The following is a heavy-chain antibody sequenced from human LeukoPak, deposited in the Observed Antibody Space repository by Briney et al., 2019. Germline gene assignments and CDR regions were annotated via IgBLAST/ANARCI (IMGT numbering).Heavy chain of an antibody. CDR3: ARASGWYYPLLGYYYYMDV. Sequence: GGSLRLSCAASGFTFDDYGMSWVRQAPGKGLEWVSGINWNGGSTGYADSVKGRFTISRDNAKNSLYLQMNSLRAEDTALYYCARASGWYYPLLGYYYYMDVWGKGTTVTVSS. CDR2: INWNGGST. D-gene: IGHD6-19*01. CDR1: GFTFDDYG. V-gene: IGHV3-20*04. J-gene: IGHJ6*03.